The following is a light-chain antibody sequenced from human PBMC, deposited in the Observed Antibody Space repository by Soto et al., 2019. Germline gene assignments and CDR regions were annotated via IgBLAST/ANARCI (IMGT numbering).Light chain of an antibody. CDR2: EVS. V-gene: IGLV2-14*01. J-gene: IGLJ1*01. Sequence: QSVLTQPASVSGSPGQSITISCTGTSSDVGGYNYVCWYQQHPGKAPKLMIYEVSNRPSGVSNRFSGSKSGNTASLTISGXQAEDEADYHCSSFTSGSTLFGTGTKVTVL. CDR3: SSFTSGSTL. CDR1: SSDVGGYNY.